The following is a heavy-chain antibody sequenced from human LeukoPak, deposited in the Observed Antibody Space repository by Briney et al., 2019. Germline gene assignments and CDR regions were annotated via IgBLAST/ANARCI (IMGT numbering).Heavy chain of an antibody. CDR1: GFSFSNAW. D-gene: IGHD6-6*01. J-gene: IGHJ4*02. CDR3: AREASIAAPYFDY. V-gene: IGHV3-15*01. Sequence: PGGSLRLSCAASGFSFSNAWMSWVRQAPGKGLEWVGRIKSKTDGGTTDYAAPVKGRFTISRDDSKNTLYLQMNSLKTEDTAVYYCAREASIAAPYFDYWGQGTLVTVSS. CDR2: IKSKTDGGTT.